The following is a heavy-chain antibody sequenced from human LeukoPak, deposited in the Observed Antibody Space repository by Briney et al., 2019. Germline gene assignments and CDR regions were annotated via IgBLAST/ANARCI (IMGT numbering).Heavy chain of an antibody. CDR3: ARGDLYSYGETYAFDI. D-gene: IGHD5-18*01. CDR1: GFTFTNYW. CDR2: IKPDGSDK. V-gene: IGHV3-7*03. J-gene: IGHJ3*02. Sequence: PGGSLRLSCVVSGFTFTNYWMGWVRQAPGKGLEWVGNIKPDGSDKYYMDSMKGRFTISRDNSENSLHLHMNSLRAEDTAVYYCARGDLYSYGETYAFDIWGQGTMVTVSS.